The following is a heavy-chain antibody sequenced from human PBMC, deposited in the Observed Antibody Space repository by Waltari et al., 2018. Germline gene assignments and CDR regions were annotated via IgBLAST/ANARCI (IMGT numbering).Heavy chain of an antibody. J-gene: IGHJ4*02. Sequence: QVQLQESGPGLVKPSQTLSLTCTVSGGSISSGSYYWSWIRQPAGKGLEWIGRIYTSGSTNYNPSLKSRVTISVDTSKNQFSLKLSSVTAADTAVYYCVRDEGGGSDYWGQGTLVTVSS. CDR1: GGSISSGSYY. D-gene: IGHD3-10*01. V-gene: IGHV4-61*02. CDR3: VRDEGGGSDY. CDR2: IYTSGST.